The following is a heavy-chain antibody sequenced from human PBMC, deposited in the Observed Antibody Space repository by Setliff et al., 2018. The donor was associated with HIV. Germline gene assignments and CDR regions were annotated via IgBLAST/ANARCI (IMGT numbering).Heavy chain of an antibody. J-gene: IGHJ3*02. CDR2: IITSGTYK. V-gene: IGHV3-21*01. Sequence: DVQLVESGGGLVKPGGSLRLSCAASGFTFNAFGMNWVRQAPGKGLEWVSSIITSGTYKYYADSVKGRFTISRDNAKDSLYLQVNSLGAEDTAVYYCARRGNYLGEAFDIWGQGTRVTVSS. CDR1: GFTFNAFG. D-gene: IGHD1-26*01. CDR3: ARRGNYLGEAFDI.